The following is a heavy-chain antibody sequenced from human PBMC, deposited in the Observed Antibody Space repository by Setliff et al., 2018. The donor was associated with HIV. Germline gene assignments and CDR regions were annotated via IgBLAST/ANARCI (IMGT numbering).Heavy chain of an antibody. J-gene: IGHJ4*02. CDR1: GFTFGDFC. CDR2: ISSKRTSI. V-gene: IGHV3-48*04. CDR3: ARDRWFSNNWYSDY. D-gene: IGHD6-13*01. Sequence: GGSLRLSCETSGFTFGDFCMNWVRQAPGKGLEWISYISSKRTSIYYADSVKGRFTISRDNAENSLFLQMTGLGPEDTAMYYCARDRWFSNNWYSDYWGQGTLVTVSS.